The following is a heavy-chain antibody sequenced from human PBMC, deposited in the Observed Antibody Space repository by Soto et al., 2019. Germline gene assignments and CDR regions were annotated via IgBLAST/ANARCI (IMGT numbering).Heavy chain of an antibody. J-gene: IGHJ6*03. CDR1: GYTFTSYA. Sequence: QVQLVQSGAEVKKPGASVKVSCKASGYTFTSYAMHWVRQAPGQRLEWMGWINAGNGNTKYSQKFQGRVTITRDTSASTAYMELSSLRSEDTAVYYFARDGGDTERYYYYYYYMDVWGKGTTVTVSS. V-gene: IGHV1-3*01. CDR3: ARDGGDTERYYYYYYYMDV. D-gene: IGHD2-21*02. CDR2: INAGNGNT.